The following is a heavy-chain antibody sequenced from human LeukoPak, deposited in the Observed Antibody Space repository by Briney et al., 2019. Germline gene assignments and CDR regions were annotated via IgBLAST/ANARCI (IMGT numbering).Heavy chain of an antibody. CDR2: INPSGGST. CDR1: GYTFTSYY. CDR3: ARDLRSSYDFWSGYWAALYYFDY. D-gene: IGHD3-3*01. J-gene: IGHJ4*02. Sequence: ASVKVSCKASGYTFTSYYMHWVRQAPGQGLEWMGIINPSGGSTSYAQKFQGRVTMTRDMSTSTVYMELSSLRSEDTAVYYCARDLRSSYDFWSGYWAALYYFDYWGQGTVVTVSS. V-gene: IGHV1-46*01.